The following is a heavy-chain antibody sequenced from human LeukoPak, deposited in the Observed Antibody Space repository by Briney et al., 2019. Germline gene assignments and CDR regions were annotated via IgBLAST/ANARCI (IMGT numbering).Heavy chain of an antibody. V-gene: IGHV4-34*01. CDR3: AQAGIAGTEIDY. CDR1: GGSFSGYY. CDR2: INHSGST. Sequence: SETLSLTCAVYGGSFSGYYWSWIRQPPGKGLEWIGEINHSGSTNYNPSLKRRVTISVDTSKNKFSLKLSSVTAADTAVYYCAQAGIAGTEIDYWGQGTLVTVSS. D-gene: IGHD6-13*01. J-gene: IGHJ4*02.